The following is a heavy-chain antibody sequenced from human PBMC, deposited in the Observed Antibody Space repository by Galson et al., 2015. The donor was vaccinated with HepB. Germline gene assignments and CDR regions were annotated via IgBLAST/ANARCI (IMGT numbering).Heavy chain of an antibody. V-gene: IGHV3-48*03. CDR3: ARGFGGATPDY. CDR2: ISSSGSTI. CDR1: GFTSSSYE. J-gene: IGHJ4*02. D-gene: IGHD3-16*01. Sequence: SLRLSCAASGFTSSSYEMNWVRQAPGKGLEWVSYISSSGSTIYYADSVKGRFTISRDNAKNSLYLQMNSLRAEDTAVYYCARGFGGATPDYWGQGTLVTVSS.